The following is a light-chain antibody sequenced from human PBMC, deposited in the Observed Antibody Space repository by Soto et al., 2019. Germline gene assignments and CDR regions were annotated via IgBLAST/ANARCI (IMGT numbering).Light chain of an antibody. V-gene: IGLV1-40*01. Sequence: QSVLTQPPSVSGAPGQRVTISCTGSSSNIGAGYDVHWYQPRPGTAPKLLIYGNSNRPSGVPDRFSGSKSGTSPSLAITGLKAEDEADYYCQSYDSSLSGVVFGTGTKVPVL. CDR3: QSYDSSLSGVV. CDR1: SSNIGAGYD. J-gene: IGLJ1*01. CDR2: GNS.